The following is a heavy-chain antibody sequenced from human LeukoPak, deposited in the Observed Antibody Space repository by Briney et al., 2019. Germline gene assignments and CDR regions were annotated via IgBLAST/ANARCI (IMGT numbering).Heavy chain of an antibody. Sequence: SETLSLTCTVSGGSISSYYWTWIRQPPGKGLEWLGYIYDSGNTNYNPSLKSRVTISLDTSKNQFSLRLPSVTAADTAVYYCARNRVVAAPNFDYWGQRTLVTVFS. CDR2: IYDSGNT. J-gene: IGHJ4*02. V-gene: IGHV4-59*01. CDR3: ARNRVVAAPNFDY. CDR1: GGSISSYY. D-gene: IGHD6-6*01.